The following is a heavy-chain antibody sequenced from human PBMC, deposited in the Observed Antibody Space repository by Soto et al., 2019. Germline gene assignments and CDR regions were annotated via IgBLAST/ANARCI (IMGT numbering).Heavy chain of an antibody. CDR3: AREGKAYSNRRNWFDP. Sequence: ESGGGLVKPGGSLRLSCAASGFTFSSYSMNWVRQAPGKGLEWVSSISSSSSYIYYADSVKGRFTISRDNAKNSLYLQMNSLRAEDTTVYYCAREGKAYSNRRNWFDPWGQGTLVTVSS. V-gene: IGHV3-21*01. J-gene: IGHJ5*02. CDR2: ISSSSSYI. CDR1: GFTFSSYS. D-gene: IGHD4-4*01.